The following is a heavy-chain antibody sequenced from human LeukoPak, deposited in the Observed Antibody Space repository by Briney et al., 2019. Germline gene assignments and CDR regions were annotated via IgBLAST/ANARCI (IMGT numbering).Heavy chain of an antibody. CDR3: AKGSSSVWPYYFDY. Sequence: GGSLRLSCAASGFTFSSYAMGWVRQAPGKGLEWVSAITGSAGGTYYADSVKGRSAISRDNSKNTLYLDMNSQRAEDTAVYYCAKGSSSVWPYYFDYWGQGALVTASS. CDR1: GFTFSSYA. V-gene: IGHV3-23*01. CDR2: ITGSAGGT. J-gene: IGHJ4*02. D-gene: IGHD5/OR15-5a*01.